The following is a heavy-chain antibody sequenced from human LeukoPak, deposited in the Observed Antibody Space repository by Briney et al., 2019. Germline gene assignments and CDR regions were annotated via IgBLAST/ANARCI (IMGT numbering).Heavy chain of an antibody. CDR3: APASEAADF. D-gene: IGHD2-2*01. CDR1: GYSFTAWY. V-gene: IGHV1-2*02. J-gene: IGHJ4*02. Sequence: GASVKVSCKASGYSFTAWYMHWVRQAPGQGLEWMGRINPNGGGTNYAVKFQGRVTMTRNTSISTVYMSLSRLRSDGTAVYYCAPASEAADFWGQGTLVTVSS. CDR2: INPNGGGT.